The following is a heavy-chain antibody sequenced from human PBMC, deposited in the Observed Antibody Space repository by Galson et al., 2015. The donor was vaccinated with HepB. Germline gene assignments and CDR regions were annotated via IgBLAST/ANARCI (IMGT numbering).Heavy chain of an antibody. Sequence: SLRLSCAASGFTVSSNYMSWVRQAPGKGLEWVSVIYSGGSTYYADSVKGRFTISRDNSKNTLYLQMNGLRAEDTAVYYCARGWQLARFDYWGQGTLVTVSS. D-gene: IGHD6-6*01. V-gene: IGHV3-66*01. CDR3: ARGWQLARFDY. CDR2: IYSGGST. CDR1: GFTVSSNY. J-gene: IGHJ4*02.